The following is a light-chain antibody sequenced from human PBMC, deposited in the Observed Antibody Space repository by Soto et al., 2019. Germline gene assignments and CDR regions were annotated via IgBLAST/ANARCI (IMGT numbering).Light chain of an antibody. Sequence: DIEMTQSPSFLSASVGDRDTITCRASQGVSAYLLWYQQRQVRAPRLLLYSASSLLSGVPSRFSGSGSGTNFTVTISCLQPEEFATYFCQQSYRTRLTCGQGT. CDR1: QGVSAY. V-gene: IGKV1-39*01. CDR3: QQSYRTRLT. J-gene: IGKJ2*01. CDR2: SAS.